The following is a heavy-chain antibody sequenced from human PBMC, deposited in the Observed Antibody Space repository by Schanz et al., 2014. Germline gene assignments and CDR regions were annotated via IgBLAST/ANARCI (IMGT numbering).Heavy chain of an antibody. CDR1: GFTFSSYA. CDR2: LSGSGTST. CDR3: AREIPAGGHFDY. V-gene: IGHV3-23*01. Sequence: EVQLLESGGGLVQPGGSLRLSCAASGFTFSSYAMSWVRQAPGKGLEWVSALSGSGTSTYYADSVKGRFTISRDNSKNTLYLRMISLRAEDTAMFYCAREIPAGGHFDYWGQGTLVSVSS. D-gene: IGHD2-15*01. J-gene: IGHJ4*02.